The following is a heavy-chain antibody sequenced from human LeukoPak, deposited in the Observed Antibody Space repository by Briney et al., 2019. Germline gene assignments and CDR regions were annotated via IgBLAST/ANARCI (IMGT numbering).Heavy chain of an antibody. CDR3: AGGCGGSCLYYGMDV. V-gene: IGHV1-69*13. J-gene: IGHJ6*02. CDR2: IIPIFGTA. Sequence: GASVKVSCKASGYTFTSYYMHWVRQAPGQGLEWMGGIIPIFGTANYAQEFQGRVTITADESTSTAYMELSSLRSEDTAVYYCAGGCGGSCLYYGMDVWGQGTTVTVSS. CDR1: GYTFTSYY. D-gene: IGHD2-15*01.